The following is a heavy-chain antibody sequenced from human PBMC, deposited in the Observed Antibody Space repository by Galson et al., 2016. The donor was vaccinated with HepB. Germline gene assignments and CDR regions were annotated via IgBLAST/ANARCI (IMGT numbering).Heavy chain of an antibody. CDR1: GFTFSSYA. CDR3: ARRRAPGRMAAGFDY. CDR2: ISYDGINK. Sequence: SLRLSCAASGFTFSSYAMHWVRQPPGKGLEWAAVISYDGINKYYVDSVNGRFTISRDNSKNTLFQQMNSLRPEDTAVYYWARRRAPGRMAAGFDYWGQGTLVTVSS. D-gene: IGHD6-25*01. V-gene: IGHV3-30*04. J-gene: IGHJ4*02.